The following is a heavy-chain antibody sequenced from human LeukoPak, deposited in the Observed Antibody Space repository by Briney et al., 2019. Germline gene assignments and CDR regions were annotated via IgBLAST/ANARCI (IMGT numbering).Heavy chain of an antibody. CDR2: ISAYNGNT. CDR1: GYTFTSYG. V-gene: IGHV1-18*01. D-gene: IGHD5-12*01. Sequence: EASVKVSCKASGYTFTSYGISWVRQAPGQGLEWMGWISAYNGNTNYAQKLQGRVTMTTDTSTSTAYMEPRSLRSDDTAVYYCARDEATEDAFDIWGQGTMVTVSS. CDR3: ARDEATEDAFDI. J-gene: IGHJ3*02.